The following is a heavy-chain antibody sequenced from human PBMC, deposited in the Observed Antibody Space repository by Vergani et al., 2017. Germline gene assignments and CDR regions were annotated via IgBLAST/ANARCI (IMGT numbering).Heavy chain of an antibody. CDR1: GFTFDTYT. D-gene: IGHD3-10*01. CDR2: ISSGGGDI. J-gene: IGHJ1*01. CDR3: TTAWGLYYLHGEYFQY. V-gene: IGHV3-23*04. Sequence: VQLVESGGGVVQPGGSLRLSCAGAGFTFDTYTMAYVRQAPGKGLEWVATISSGGGDIFYDDSVKGRLTISRDNSKNTLFLQMNSLKDQDTDVYYCTTAWGLYYLHGEYFQYWGRGTLVSVSS.